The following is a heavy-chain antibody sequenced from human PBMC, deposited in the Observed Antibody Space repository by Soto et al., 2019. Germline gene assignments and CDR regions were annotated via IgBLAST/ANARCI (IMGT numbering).Heavy chain of an antibody. V-gene: IGHV3-23*01. CDR2: VSGSGGST. CDR1: GFTFNNYA. Sequence: LRLSCAASGFTFNNYAMSWVRQAPGKGLEWVSAVSGSGGSTYYADSVKGRFTISRDNSKNTLYLQMNSLRAEDTAVYYCAKDGFSSSCYSYYFDYGGKGPLVTVP. D-gene: IGHD6-13*01. CDR3: AKDGFSSSCYSYYFDY. J-gene: IGHJ4*02.